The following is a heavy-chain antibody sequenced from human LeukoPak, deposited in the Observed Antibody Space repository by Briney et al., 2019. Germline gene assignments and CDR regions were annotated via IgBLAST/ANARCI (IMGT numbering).Heavy chain of an antibody. CDR2: INHSGST. Sequence: MASETLSLTCAVYGGTCSDYYWSWIRQPPGKGLEWIGEINHSGSTNYNPSLKSRVIISVDTSKNQFALKLSSVTAADTAVYYCARSSAARLLNWFYPRGQGTMVTVSS. J-gene: IGHJ5*02. CDR3: ARSSAARLLNWFYP. D-gene: IGHD6-6*01. CDR1: GGTCSDYY. V-gene: IGHV4-34*01.